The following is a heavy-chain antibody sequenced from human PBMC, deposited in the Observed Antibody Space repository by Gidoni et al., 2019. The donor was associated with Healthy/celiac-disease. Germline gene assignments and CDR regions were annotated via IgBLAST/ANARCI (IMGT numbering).Heavy chain of an antibody. V-gene: IGHV3-30*18. D-gene: IGHD3-9*01. CDR2: ISYDGSNK. CDR1: GFPFSSYG. CDR3: AKEQRYFDWSLDY. Sequence: QVQLVESGGGVVQPGRSLRLSCAASGFPFSSYGMHWVRQAPGKGLEWVAVISYDGSNKYYADSVKGRFTISRDNSKNTLYLQMNSLRAEDTAVYYCAKEQRYFDWSLDYWGQGTLVTVSS. J-gene: IGHJ4*02.